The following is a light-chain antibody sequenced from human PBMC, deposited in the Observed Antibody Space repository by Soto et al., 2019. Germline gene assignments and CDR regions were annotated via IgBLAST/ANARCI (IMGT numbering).Light chain of an antibody. CDR3: QQLNGYQLA. CDR1: QGMSTY. Sequence: DIQLTQSPSFLSASVGDPVTITCRASQGMSTYLAWYQQKPGKVPKLLIRSASTLQSGVPPRFSGGGSGTEFTLTISTLQPDDSGIYYCQQLNGYQLAFGGGTNVEIK. J-gene: IGKJ4*01. V-gene: IGKV1-9*01. CDR2: SAS.